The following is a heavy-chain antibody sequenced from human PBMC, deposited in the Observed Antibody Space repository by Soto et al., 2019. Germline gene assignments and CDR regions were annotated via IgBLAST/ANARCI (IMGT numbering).Heavy chain of an antibody. D-gene: IGHD2-2*02. J-gene: IGHJ4*02. Sequence: PGGSLRLSCAASGFTFDDYAMHWVRQAPGRGLEWVSGISWNSGRTIYADSVKGRITISRDNAKNSLYLQMNSLRVEDTALYYCAKDISLGYCSSTSCYTAFDDWGQGTLVTVSS. CDR3: AKDISLGYCSSTSCYTAFDD. V-gene: IGHV3-9*01. CDR1: GFTFDDYA. CDR2: ISWNSGRT.